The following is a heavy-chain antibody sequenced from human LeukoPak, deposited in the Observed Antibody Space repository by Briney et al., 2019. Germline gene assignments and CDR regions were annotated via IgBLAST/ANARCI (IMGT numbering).Heavy chain of an antibody. CDR3: ARDRGGMIVAGGWFDP. CDR1: GGSISSGGSDGYY. Sequence: PSETLSLTCTVSGGSISSGGSDGYYWGWIRQPPGEGLECIGYIHHTGSTYYNPSLTSRVTMSVDRSKNQFSLRLDSVTAADTAVYYCARDRGGMIVAGGWFDPWGRGTLVTVSS. V-gene: IGHV4-30-2*01. J-gene: IGHJ5*02. CDR2: IHHTGST. D-gene: IGHD3-22*01.